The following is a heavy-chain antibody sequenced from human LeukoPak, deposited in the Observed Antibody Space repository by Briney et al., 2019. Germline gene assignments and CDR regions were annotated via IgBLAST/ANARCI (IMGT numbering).Heavy chain of an antibody. CDR1: GFTFSSYA. CDR3: AKAGPRPLGGYGMDV. D-gene: IGHD6-6*01. Sequence: GGSLRLSCAASGFTFSSYAMSWVRQAPGKGLEWVSAISGSGGSTYYADSVKDRFTISRDNSKNTLYLQMNSLRAEDTAVYYCAKAGPRPLGGYGMDVWGQGTTVTVSS. V-gene: IGHV3-23*01. J-gene: IGHJ6*02. CDR2: ISGSGGST.